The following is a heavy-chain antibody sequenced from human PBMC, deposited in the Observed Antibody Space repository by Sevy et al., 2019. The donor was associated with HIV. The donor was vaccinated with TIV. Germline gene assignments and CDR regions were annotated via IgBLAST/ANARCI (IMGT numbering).Heavy chain of an antibody. CDR1: GFTFRSYS. V-gene: IGHV3-21*01. J-gene: IGHJ6*02. CDR3: ARTTSEPSEYETLDNARFYGMDV. CDR2: ITSSSSFI. Sequence: GGSLRLSCAASGFTFRSYSMNWVRQAPGRGLEWLSSITSSSSFIFYADSVKGRFTISRDNAKNSLFLQMNSLRAEDTAVYYCARTTSEPSEYETLDNARFYGMDVWGQGTTVTVSS. D-gene: IGHD4-17*01.